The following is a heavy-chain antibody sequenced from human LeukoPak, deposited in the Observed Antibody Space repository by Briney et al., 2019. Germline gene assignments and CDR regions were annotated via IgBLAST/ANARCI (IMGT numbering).Heavy chain of an antibody. J-gene: IGHJ4*02. D-gene: IGHD6-25*01. CDR1: GGSITTTNF. CDR2: VSVSGLS. V-gene: IGHV4-4*02. CDR3: TRENAAFSPFGY. Sequence: PSETLSLTCGVSGGSITTTNFWSWVRQTPGQGLEWIGEVSVSGLSDYNPSLRGRVTMSLDTSKNHLSLKLTSVTAADMAVYYCTRENAAFSPFGYWSQGTLVTV.